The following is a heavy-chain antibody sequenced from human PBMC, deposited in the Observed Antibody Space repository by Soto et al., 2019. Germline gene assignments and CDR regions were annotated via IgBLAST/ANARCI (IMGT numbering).Heavy chain of an antibody. V-gene: IGHV1-2*02. CDR3: ARPPGYISDWYYFDL. CDR2: ISPRSGGT. CDR1: GYTFIDYY. Sequence: ASVKASCKASGYTFIDYYMHCVRQAPGQGFEWMGRISPRSGGTNYAQKFQGRVTMTWDTSLNTAYMELSSLISEDTAVYYCARPPGYISDWYYFDLWGQGTLVTVSS. J-gene: IGHJ4*02. D-gene: IGHD3-9*01.